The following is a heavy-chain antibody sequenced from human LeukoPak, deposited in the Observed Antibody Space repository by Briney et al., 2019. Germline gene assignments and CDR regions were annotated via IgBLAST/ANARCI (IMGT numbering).Heavy chain of an antibody. D-gene: IGHD3-3*01. CDR2: TNPDGSIK. CDR1: GFIFGGYW. CDR3: VSGFLQWLY. J-gene: IGHJ4*02. V-gene: IGHV3-7*01. Sequence: PGGSLRLSCAASGFIFGGYWMSWVRQAPGRGLEWVANTNPDGSIKYYVDSVNGRFTISRDNAKNSLYLQMNSLRAEDTAVYCCVSGFLQWLYWGQGTLVTVSS.